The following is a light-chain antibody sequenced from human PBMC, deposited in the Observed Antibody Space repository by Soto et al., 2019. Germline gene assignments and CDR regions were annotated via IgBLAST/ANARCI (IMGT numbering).Light chain of an antibody. J-gene: IGKJ4*01. CDR1: QSIGDS. Sequence: DIQMTQSPSTLSASVGDRVTITCRASQSIGDSLAWYQQKPGKAPYLLISDVSSLERGVPSRFSGSGSGTEFTLTISSMQPDDFATYFCQQYDDLPLTFGGGTKVEVK. CDR2: DVS. V-gene: IGKV1-5*01. CDR3: QQYDDLPLT.